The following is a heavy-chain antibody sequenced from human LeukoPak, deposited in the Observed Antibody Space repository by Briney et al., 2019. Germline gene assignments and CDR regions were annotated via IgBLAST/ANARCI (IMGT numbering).Heavy chain of an antibody. CDR2: ISYDGSNK. CDR3: ARNRDYGDSYYYYMDV. Sequence: GGSLRLSCAASGFTFSSYAMHFVRQAPGKGLEWVALISYDGSNKYYADSVKGRFTISRDNSKNTLYLQMNSLRAEDTAVYYCARNRDYGDSYYYYMDVWGKGTTVTVSS. D-gene: IGHD4-17*01. CDR1: GFTFSSYA. J-gene: IGHJ6*03. V-gene: IGHV3-30-3*01.